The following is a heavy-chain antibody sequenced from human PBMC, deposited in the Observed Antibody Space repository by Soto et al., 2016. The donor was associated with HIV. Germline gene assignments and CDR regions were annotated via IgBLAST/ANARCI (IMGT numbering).Heavy chain of an antibody. CDR1: GFTFSSYA. CDR3: AKGEARGDYYDSSGYIVFDY. J-gene: IGHJ4*02. D-gene: IGHD3-22*01. CDR2: ISGSGGST. V-gene: IGHV3-23*01. Sequence: EVQLLESGGGLVQPGGSLRLSCAASGFTFSSYAMSWVRQAPGKGLEWVSAISGSGGSTYYADSVKGRFTISRDNSKNTLYLQMNSLRAEDTAVYYCAKGEARGDYYDSSGYIVFDYWGQGTLVTVSS.